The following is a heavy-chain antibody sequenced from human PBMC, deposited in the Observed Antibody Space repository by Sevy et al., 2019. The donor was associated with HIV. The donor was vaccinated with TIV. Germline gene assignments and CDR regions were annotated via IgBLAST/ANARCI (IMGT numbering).Heavy chain of an antibody. J-gene: IGHJ4*02. V-gene: IGHV5-51*01. Sequence: GESLKISCKGPGYSFTSYWIGWVRQMPGKGLEWMGIIYPGDSDTRYSPSFQGQVTISADKSISTAYLQWSSLKASDTAMYYCARPYCSGGSCYSLSTAYFDYWGQGTLVTVSS. CDR1: GYSFTSYW. D-gene: IGHD2-15*01. CDR2: IYPGDSDT. CDR3: ARPYCSGGSCYSLSTAYFDY.